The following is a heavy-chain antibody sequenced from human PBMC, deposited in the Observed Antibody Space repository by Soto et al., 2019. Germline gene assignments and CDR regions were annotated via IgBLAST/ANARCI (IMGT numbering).Heavy chain of an antibody. V-gene: IGHV1-18*04. CDR3: AREPAPHYYDSSGYYYFDY. J-gene: IGHJ4*02. CDR1: GYTFTSYG. CDR2: ISAYNGNT. D-gene: IGHD3-22*01. Sequence: QVQLVQSGAEVKKPGASVKVSCKASGYTFTSYGIIWVRQAPGQGLEWMGWISAYNGNTNYAQKLQGRVTMTTDTSTSTAYMELRSLRSDDTAVYYCAREPAPHYYDSSGYYYFDYWGQGTLVTVSS.